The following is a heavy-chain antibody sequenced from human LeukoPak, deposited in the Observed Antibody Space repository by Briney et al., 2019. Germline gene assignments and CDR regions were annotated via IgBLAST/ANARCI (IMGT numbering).Heavy chain of an antibody. CDR3: ARIPEY. V-gene: IGHV3-64*01. CDR1: GFDFSTYA. J-gene: IGHJ1*01. Sequence: GGSLRLSCAASGFDFSTYAMHWVRLPPGKGLEFVSAISKSGDDTSYGNDVKGRFTISRDNIKNTVDLEMGSLRVDDTGIYYCARIPEYWGQGTVVTVSS. D-gene: IGHD2-2*01. CDR2: ISKSGDDT.